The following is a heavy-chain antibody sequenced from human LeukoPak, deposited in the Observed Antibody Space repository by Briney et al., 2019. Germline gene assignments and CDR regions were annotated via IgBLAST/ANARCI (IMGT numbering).Heavy chain of an antibody. CDR1: GGSISSDSYY. Sequence: SETLSHTCTVSGGSISSDSYYWSWIRQPAGKGLEWIGRISGSGPTNYNPSLKSRVTISIDTSKNHFSLKLNSVTVADTAVYYCASDYSITGYFDFWGQGALVTVSS. CDR3: ASDYSITGYFDF. D-gene: IGHD4-11*01. J-gene: IGHJ4*02. V-gene: IGHV4-61*02. CDR2: ISGSGPT.